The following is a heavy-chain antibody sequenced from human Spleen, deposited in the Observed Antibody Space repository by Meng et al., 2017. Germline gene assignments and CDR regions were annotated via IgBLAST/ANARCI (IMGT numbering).Heavy chain of an antibody. CDR1: DYTLTSDG. CDR3: ATRGNPYLDR. J-gene: IGHJ4*02. V-gene: IGHV1-18*04. Sequence: QVQLVQSGAGVKKPGSSVKVSCKVSDYTLTSDGFSWVRQAPGQGLQWMGWINIYNGITNYGRNFQGRVTLTTDTSTSTGYMELRSLTSDDTAVCYCATRGNPYLDRWGQGTLVTVSS. CDR2: INIYNGIT.